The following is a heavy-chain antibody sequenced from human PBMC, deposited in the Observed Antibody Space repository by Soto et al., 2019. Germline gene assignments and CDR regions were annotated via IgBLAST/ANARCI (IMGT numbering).Heavy chain of an antibody. CDR1: GGTFSSYA. V-gene: IGHV1-69*06. J-gene: IGHJ5*02. D-gene: IGHD5-18*01. CDR2: IIPIFGTA. CDR3: ARGHVDNALVTVTRFDP. Sequence: WASVKVSCKASGGTFSSYAISWVRQAPGQGLEWMGGIIPIFGTANYAQKFQGRVTITADKSTSTAYMELSSLRSEDTAVYYCARGHVDNALVTVTRFDPWGQGTLVTVSS.